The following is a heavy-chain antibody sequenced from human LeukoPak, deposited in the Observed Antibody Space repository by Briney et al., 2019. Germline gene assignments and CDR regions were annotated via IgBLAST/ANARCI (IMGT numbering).Heavy chain of an antibody. CDR1: GGSFSGYY. J-gene: IGHJ4*02. CDR2: INHSGST. V-gene: IGHV4-34*01. CDR3: ARHSRTYYNGSGRSIDY. D-gene: IGHD3-10*01. Sequence: SETLSLTCAVYGGSFSGYYWSWIRQPPGKGLEWIGEINHSGSTNYNPSLKSRVTISVDTSKNQFSLKLSSVTAADTAVYYCARHSRTYYNGSGRSIDYWGQGTLVIVS.